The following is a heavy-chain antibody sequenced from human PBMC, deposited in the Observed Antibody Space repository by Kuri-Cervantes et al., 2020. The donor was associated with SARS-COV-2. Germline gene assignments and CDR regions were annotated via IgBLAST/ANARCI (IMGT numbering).Heavy chain of an antibody. CDR2: IYTSGST. CDR1: GGSISSYY. V-gene: IGHV4-4*07. Sequence: GSLRLSCTVSGGSISSYYWSWIRQPAGKGLEWIGRIYTSGSTNYNPSLKSRVTMSVDTSKNQFSLKLSSVTAADTAVYYCASHGTTGVPNWFDPWGQGTLVTVSS. CDR3: ASHGTTGVPNWFDP. J-gene: IGHJ5*02. D-gene: IGHD4-23*01.